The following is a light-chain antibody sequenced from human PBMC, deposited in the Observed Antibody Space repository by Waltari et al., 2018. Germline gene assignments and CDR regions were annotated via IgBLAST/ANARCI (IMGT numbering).Light chain of an antibody. J-gene: IGLJ3*02. CDR2: DIN. V-gene: IGLV2-11*01. Sequence: QSALTQPRPVSGSPGQSVTIPCTGTSSDFGANNFVSWYQHHPDKAPKLIIYDINKRPSGVPDRFSGSKSGNTASLTISGLQAEDEADYYCCSCVGRNIYWVFGGGTKLTVL. CDR1: SSDFGANNF. CDR3: CSCVGRNIYWV.